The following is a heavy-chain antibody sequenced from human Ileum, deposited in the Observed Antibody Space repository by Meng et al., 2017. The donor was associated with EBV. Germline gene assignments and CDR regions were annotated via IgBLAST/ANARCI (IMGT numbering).Heavy chain of an antibody. CDR1: WFLLSTNGVG. CDR3: AHKPSGEDFFDY. CDR2: IYYDDYQ. Sequence: QIILKESGPTLGKPPQPLTLTCSFSWFLLSTNGVGVGWIRQPPGKALEGLALIYYDDYQRYIPSLKTRLNITKVTSKSQVGLAMTNMDPVDTATYYCAHKPSGEDFFDYWGQGTLVTVSS. J-gene: IGHJ4*02. D-gene: IGHD3-16*01. V-gene: IGHV2-5*02.